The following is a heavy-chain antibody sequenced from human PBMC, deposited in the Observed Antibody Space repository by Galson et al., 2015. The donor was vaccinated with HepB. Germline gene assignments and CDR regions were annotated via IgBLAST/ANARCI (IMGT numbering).Heavy chain of an antibody. CDR1: GGTFGSYA. CDR2: IIPIFGTA. J-gene: IGHJ4*02. Sequence: SVKVSCKASGGTFGSYAISWVRQAPGQGLEWMGGIIPIFGTANYAQKFQGRVTITADESTSTAYMELSSLRSEDTAVYYCARPDYYDSSGYGYYFDYWGQGTLVTVSS. D-gene: IGHD3-22*01. V-gene: IGHV1-69*13. CDR3: ARPDYYDSSGYGYYFDY.